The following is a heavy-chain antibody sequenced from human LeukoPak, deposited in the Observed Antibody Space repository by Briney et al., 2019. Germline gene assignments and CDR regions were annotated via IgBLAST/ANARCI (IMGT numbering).Heavy chain of an antibody. CDR2: ISAYNGNT. D-gene: IGHD1-26*01. V-gene: IGHV1-18*01. CDR1: GYTFTSYG. Sequence: ASVKVSCKASGYTFTSYGISWVRQAPGQGLEWMGWISAYNGNTNYAQKLQGRVTMTTDTSTSTAYMELRSLRSDDTAVYYCARDWAPLSGNYYDAWFDPWGQGTLVTVSS. CDR3: ARDWAPLSGNYYDAWFDP. J-gene: IGHJ5*02.